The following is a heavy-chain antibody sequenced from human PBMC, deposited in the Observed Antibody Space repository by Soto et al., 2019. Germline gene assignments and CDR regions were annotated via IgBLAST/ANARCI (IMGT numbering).Heavy chain of an antibody. D-gene: IGHD5-12*01. Sequence: SETLSLTCTVSGGPFSPNYWSWIRQPPGKGLEWVGSIFYDGTARHNPPLRSRLTLSLETSKNQFSLRLSSVTAADTAVYYCVRHGQWIIRAYWGQGSLVTVSS. V-gene: IGHV4-59*08. CDR2: IFYDGTA. CDR1: GGPFSPNY. CDR3: VRHGQWIIRAY. J-gene: IGHJ4*02.